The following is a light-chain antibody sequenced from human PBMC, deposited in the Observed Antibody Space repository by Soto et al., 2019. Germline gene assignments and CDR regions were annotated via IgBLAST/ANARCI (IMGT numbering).Light chain of an antibody. CDR1: SSNVGSYNF. CDR2: EVS. Sequence: QSVLTQPASVSGSPGQSIPISCTGTSSNVGSYNFVSWYRQYPGKAPELIIYEVSQRPSTFFNRFSGSKSGNTASLTVSGLQSDDEADYYCCSYAGNNTLVFGGGTKVIVL. V-gene: IGLV2-23*02. CDR3: CSYAGNNTLV. J-gene: IGLJ3*02.